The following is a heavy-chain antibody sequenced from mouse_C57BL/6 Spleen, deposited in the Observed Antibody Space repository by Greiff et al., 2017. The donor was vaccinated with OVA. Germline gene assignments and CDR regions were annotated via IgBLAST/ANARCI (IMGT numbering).Heavy chain of an antibody. CDR3: ARETAQATSSWFAY. CDR1: GYSFTDYN. CDR2: INPNYGTT. J-gene: IGHJ3*01. V-gene: IGHV1-39*01. Sequence: VHVKQSGPELVKPGASVKISCKASGYSFTDYNMNWVKQSNGKSLEWIGVINPNYGTTSYNQKFKGKATLTVDQSSSTAYMQLNSLTSEDSAVYYCARETAQATSSWFAYWGQGTLVTVSA. D-gene: IGHD3-2*02.